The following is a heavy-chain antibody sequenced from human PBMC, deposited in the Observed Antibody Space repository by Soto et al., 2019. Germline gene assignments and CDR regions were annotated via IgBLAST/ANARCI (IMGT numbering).Heavy chain of an antibody. Sequence: PSETLSLTCTVSGGSISSSSYYWGWIRQPPGKGLEWIGSIYYSGSTYYNPSLKSRVTISVDTSKNQFSLKLSSVTAADTAVYYCARDGAMTTVTTGTYHGMDVWGQGTTVTVSS. CDR3: ARDGAMTTVTTGTYHGMDV. D-gene: IGHD4-4*01. V-gene: IGHV4-39*02. J-gene: IGHJ6*02. CDR2: IYYSGST. CDR1: GGSISSSSYY.